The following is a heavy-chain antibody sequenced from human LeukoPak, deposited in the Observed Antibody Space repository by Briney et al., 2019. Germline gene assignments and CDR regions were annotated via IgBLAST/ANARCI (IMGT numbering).Heavy chain of an antibody. CDR3: ARGRDILTSPYGLDV. D-gene: IGHD3-9*01. CDR2: ISGYNGKT. J-gene: IGHJ6*02. V-gene: IGHV1-18*01. CDR1: GYAFNTNA. Sequence: PGASVKVSCKASGYAFNTNAITWVRQAPGQGLERMGWISGYNGKTNYAQKFQGRVTMTTDTSTSTAYMELRSLRPDDTAVYYCARGRDILTSPYGLDVWGQGTTVIVSS.